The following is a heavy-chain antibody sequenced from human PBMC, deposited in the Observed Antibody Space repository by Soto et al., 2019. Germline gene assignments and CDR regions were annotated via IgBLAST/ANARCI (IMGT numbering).Heavy chain of an antibody. D-gene: IGHD3-22*01. J-gene: IGHJ4*02. CDR1: GGSISSGGYY. CDR2: IYYSGST. CDR3: ARDYYDSSGYYPYFDY. V-gene: IGHV4-31*03. Sequence: PSETLSLTCTVSGGSISSGGYYWSWIRQHPGKGLEWIGYIYYSGSTYYNPSLKSRVTISVDTSKNQFSLKLSSVTAADTAVYYCARDYYDSSGYYPYFDYWGQGTRVTVSS.